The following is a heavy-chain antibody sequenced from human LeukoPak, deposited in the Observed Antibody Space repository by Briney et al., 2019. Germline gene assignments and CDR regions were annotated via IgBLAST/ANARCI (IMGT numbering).Heavy chain of an antibody. Sequence: GGSLRLSCAASGFTSDDHAMHWVRHAPGKGLEWVSLISGDTYYAGSVKGRFTISRDNSKNSLYLQMNSLRTDDTALYYCASQTKYYYGSGSYWGAFDIWGQGTMVTVSS. V-gene: IGHV3-43*02. D-gene: IGHD3-10*01. CDR2: ISGDT. CDR3: ASQTKYYYGSGSYWGAFDI. CDR1: GFTSDDHA. J-gene: IGHJ3*02.